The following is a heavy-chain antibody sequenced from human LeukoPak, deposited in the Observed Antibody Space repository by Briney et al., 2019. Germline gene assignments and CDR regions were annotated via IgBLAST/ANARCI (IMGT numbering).Heavy chain of an antibody. CDR2: ISSSSIYI. CDR1: GFTFSSYS. J-gene: IGHJ3*02. CDR3: ARAGRYSYDSSGYYYDAFDI. Sequence: GGSLRLSCAASGFTFSSYSMNWVRQAPGKGLEWVSSISSSSIYIYYADSLKGRFTISRDNVRKSLYLQMNSLRAEDTAVYYCARAGRYSYDSSGYYYDAFDIWGQGTMVTVSS. V-gene: IGHV3-21*01. D-gene: IGHD3-22*01.